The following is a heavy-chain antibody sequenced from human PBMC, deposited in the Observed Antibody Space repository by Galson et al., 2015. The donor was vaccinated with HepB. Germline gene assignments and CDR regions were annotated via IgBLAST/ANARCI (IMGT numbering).Heavy chain of an antibody. V-gene: IGHV4-59*01. CDR2: IYSSGST. Sequence: ETLSLTCTVSGSSISSYYWSWIRQPPGKGLEWIGYIYSSGSTNYNPSLKSRVTISIDTSKNQFSLMLSSVTAADTAVYYCARGPTRYYVHYWGQGTLVTVSS. CDR3: ARGPTRYYVHY. CDR1: GSSISSYY. D-gene: IGHD3-9*01. J-gene: IGHJ4*02.